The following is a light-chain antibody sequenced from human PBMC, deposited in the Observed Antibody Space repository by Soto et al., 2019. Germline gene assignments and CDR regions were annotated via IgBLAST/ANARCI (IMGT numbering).Light chain of an antibody. CDR3: QSYGTGLSGLYV. V-gene: IGLV1-40*01. Sequence: QSVLTQPPSVSGAPGQRVTISCTGSSSNIGAGKDVHWYQQLPGTAPKFLISGSNHRPSGVPDRFSVSKSGASAFLATAGLRADDEGDYFCQSYGTGLSGLYVFGTGTKVTVL. CDR2: GSN. J-gene: IGLJ1*01. CDR1: SSNIGAGKD.